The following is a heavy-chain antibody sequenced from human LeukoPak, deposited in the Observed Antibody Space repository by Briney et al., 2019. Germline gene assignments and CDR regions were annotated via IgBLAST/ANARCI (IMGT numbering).Heavy chain of an antibody. J-gene: IGHJ6*02. CDR2: INHSGST. CDR3: ARTIWIAVAASYYYGMDV. CDR1: GGSFSGYY. Sequence: SETLSLTCAVCGGSFSGYYRSWIRQPPGKGLEWIGEINHSGSTNYNPSLKSRVTISVDTSKNHFSLKLSSVTAADTAVYYCARTIWIAVAASYYYGMDVWGQGTTVTVSS. V-gene: IGHV4-34*01. D-gene: IGHD6-19*01.